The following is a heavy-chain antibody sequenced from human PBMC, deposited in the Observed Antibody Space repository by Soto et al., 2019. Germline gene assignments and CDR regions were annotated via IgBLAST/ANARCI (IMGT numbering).Heavy chain of an antibody. D-gene: IGHD3-22*01. CDR3: STRAYDTNGYYRFDP. CDR2: INHSGRV. V-gene: IGHV4-34*01. CDR1: GGSFSGHS. J-gene: IGHJ5*01. Sequence: SETLSLTCAVYGGSFSGHSWTWIRQPPGKGLEWIGDINHSGRVNYSPSLKSRVTISLDTSKNQFSLTLSAVTAADTAMYYCSTRAYDTNGYYRFDPWGQGTRGTVSS.